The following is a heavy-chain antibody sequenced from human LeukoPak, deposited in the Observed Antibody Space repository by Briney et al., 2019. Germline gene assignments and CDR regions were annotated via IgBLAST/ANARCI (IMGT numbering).Heavy chain of an antibody. J-gene: IGHJ4*02. CDR3: ARGLGYSYGIAYFDY. D-gene: IGHD5-18*01. V-gene: IGHV1-8*01. Sequence: ASVKVSCKASGYTFTSYDINWVRQAPGQGLEWMGWMNPNSGNTGYAQKFQGRVTMTRNTSISTAYMELSSLRSEDTAVYYCARGLGYSYGIAYFDYWGQGTLVTVSS. CDR1: GYTFTSYD. CDR2: MNPNSGNT.